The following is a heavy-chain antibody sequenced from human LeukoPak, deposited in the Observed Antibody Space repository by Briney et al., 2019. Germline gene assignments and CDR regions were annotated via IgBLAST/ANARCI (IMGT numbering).Heavy chain of an antibody. Sequence: ASVKVSCKVSGDIFNNSLITWVRQAPGQGLEWMGGILPLFGTTNYAQKFQGRVALTADESTSTAYMELSSLRSEDTAVYYCARGLYHAYYMDVWGKGTTVTISS. CDR1: GDIFNNSL. CDR3: ARGLYHAYYMDV. CDR2: ILPLFGTT. D-gene: IGHD3-16*02. J-gene: IGHJ6*03. V-gene: IGHV1-69*13.